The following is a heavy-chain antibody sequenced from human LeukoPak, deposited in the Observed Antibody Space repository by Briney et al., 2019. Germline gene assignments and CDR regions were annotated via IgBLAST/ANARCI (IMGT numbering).Heavy chain of an antibody. CDR1: GFTFSDYY. CDR3: ARDGSYYYASSGCPDY. CDR2: ISSSGSTI. J-gene: IGHJ4*02. Sequence: GGSLRLSCAASGFTFSDYYMSWIRQAPGKGVEWVSYISSSGSTIYYADSVKGRFTISRDNAKNSLYLQMNSLRAEDTAVYYCARDGSYYYASSGCPDYWGQGTLVTVSS. V-gene: IGHV3-11*01. D-gene: IGHD3-22*01.